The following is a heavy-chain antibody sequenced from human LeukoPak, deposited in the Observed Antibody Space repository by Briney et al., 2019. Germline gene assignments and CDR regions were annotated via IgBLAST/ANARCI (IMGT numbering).Heavy chain of an antibody. Sequence: GGSLRLSCAASGFTFSSYAMSWVRQAPGKGLEWVSAISGSGGSTYYADSVKGRFTISRDNSKNTLYLQMNSLRAEDTAVNYCARDLGYCSGGSCYPRGFDYWGQGTLVTVSS. CDR1: GFTFSSYA. V-gene: IGHV3-23*01. J-gene: IGHJ4*02. CDR2: ISGSGGST. CDR3: ARDLGYCSGGSCYPRGFDY. D-gene: IGHD2-15*01.